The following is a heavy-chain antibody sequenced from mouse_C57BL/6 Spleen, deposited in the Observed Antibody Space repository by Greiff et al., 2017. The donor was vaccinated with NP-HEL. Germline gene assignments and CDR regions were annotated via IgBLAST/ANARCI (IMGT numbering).Heavy chain of an antibody. D-gene: IGHD1-1*01. CDR2: INPSDGGT. J-gene: IGHJ4*01. CDR3: ARDQGLFITTVVDAMDY. Sequence: QVQLQQPGTELVKPGASVKLSCKASGYTFTSYWMHWVKQRPGQGLEWIGNINPSDGGTNYNEKFKSKATLTVDKSSSTAYMQLSSLTSEDSAVYYCARDQGLFITTVVDAMDYWGQGTSVTVSS. CDR1: GYTFTSYW. V-gene: IGHV1-53*01.